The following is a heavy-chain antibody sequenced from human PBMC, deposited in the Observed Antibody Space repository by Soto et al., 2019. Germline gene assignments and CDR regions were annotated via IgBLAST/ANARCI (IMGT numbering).Heavy chain of an antibody. V-gene: IGHV3-74*01. J-gene: IGHJ4*02. Sequence: EEQLVESGGGLVQPGGSLRLACAASGFTFSSYWMHWVRQAPGKGLVWVSRINSDGSSTSYADSVKGRFTISRDNAKNTMYRQMKSRRAEATAVYYCARDRGYCSSNSCSQFGYWGQGTLVTVT. D-gene: IGHD2-2*01. CDR3: ARDRGYCSSNSCSQFGY. CDR2: INSDGSST. CDR1: GFTFSSYW.